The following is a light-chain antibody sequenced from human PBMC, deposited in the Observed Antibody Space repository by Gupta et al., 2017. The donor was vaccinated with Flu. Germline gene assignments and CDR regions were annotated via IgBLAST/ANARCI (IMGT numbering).Light chain of an antibody. Sequence: QSVLTQPPSASGTPGQRVPISCSGSSSNIGSRDVYWYQQLPGAAPKLLIFKDNKRPSGVPDRFSVSKSGTSASLAVSGLRSEDEADYFCAAWDESLNGVIFGGGTRLTVL. CDR2: KDN. CDR1: SSNIGSRD. V-gene: IGLV1-47*01. CDR3: AAWDESLNGVI. J-gene: IGLJ2*01.